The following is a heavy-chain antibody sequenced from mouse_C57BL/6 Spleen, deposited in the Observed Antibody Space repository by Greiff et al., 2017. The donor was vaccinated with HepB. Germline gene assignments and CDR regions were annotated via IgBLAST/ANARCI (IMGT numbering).Heavy chain of an antibody. V-gene: IGHV1-76*01. D-gene: IGHD2-5*01. CDR1: GYTFTDYY. J-gene: IGHJ4*01. CDR2: IYPGSGNT. Sequence: QVQLKESGAELVRPGASVKLSCKASGYTFTDYYINWVKQRPGQGLEWIARIYPGSGNTYYNEKFKGKATLTAEKSSSTAYMQLSSLTSEDSAVYFCASYYSNYGGAMDYWGQGTSVTVSS. CDR3: ASYYSNYGGAMDY.